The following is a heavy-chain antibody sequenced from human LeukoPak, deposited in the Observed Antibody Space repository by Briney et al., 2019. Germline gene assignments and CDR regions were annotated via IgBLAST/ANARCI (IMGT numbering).Heavy chain of an antibody. CDR2: IYPRDSDT. CDR1: GYSFTSYW. D-gene: IGHD3-22*01. Sequence: GESLKISCKVSGYSFTSYWIAWVRQMPGKGLEWMGIIYPRDSDTRYSPSFQGQVTISAGKSVNTAYLHWSSLKASDTAIYYCARRVGTSGYYFFDFWGQGTLVTVSS. J-gene: IGHJ4*02. CDR3: ARRVGTSGYYFFDF. V-gene: IGHV5-51*01.